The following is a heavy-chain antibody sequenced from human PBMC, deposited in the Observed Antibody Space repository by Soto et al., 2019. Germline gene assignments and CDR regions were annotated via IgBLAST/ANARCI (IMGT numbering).Heavy chain of an antibody. D-gene: IGHD3-10*01. CDR1: GYTFTSYD. Sequence: ASVKVSCKASGYTFTSYDINWVRQATGQGLEWKGWMNPNSRNTGYAQKFQGRVTMTRNTSISTAYMELSSLRSEDTAVYYCARGEGPYYYGSGSYYTTYERNWLDPWGQGTLVTVPQ. J-gene: IGHJ5*02. CDR3: ARGEGPYYYGSGSYYTTYERNWLDP. CDR2: MNPNSRNT. V-gene: IGHV1-8*01.